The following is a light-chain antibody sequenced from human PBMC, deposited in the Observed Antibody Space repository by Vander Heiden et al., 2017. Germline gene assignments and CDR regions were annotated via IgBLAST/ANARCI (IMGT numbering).Light chain of an antibody. CDR2: VNSDGSH. J-gene: IGLJ2*01. Sequence: QLVVTQSPSASASLGAPVKPTCTPNSRHDNYAIAWHQQQPEKGPRYLMKVNSDGSHSKGDGIPDRFSGSSSGAERYLIISSLQSEDEADYYCQTWGSGIVVFGGGTKLTVL. CDR1: SRHDNYA. CDR3: QTWGSGIVV. V-gene: IGLV4-69*01.